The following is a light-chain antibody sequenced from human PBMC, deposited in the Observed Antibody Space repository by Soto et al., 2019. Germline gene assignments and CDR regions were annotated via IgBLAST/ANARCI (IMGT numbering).Light chain of an antibody. CDR3: QSYDSSLSACL. Sequence: QSVLTQPPSVSGAPGQRVTISCTGSSSNIGAGYDVHWYQQLPRTAPKLLTYSNNNRPPGVPDRGSGSRSATSASLAIPGLQAAYEADYYCQSYDSSLSACLFATGTNLTVL. CDR2: SNN. V-gene: IGLV1-40*01. J-gene: IGLJ1*01. CDR1: SSNIGAGYD.